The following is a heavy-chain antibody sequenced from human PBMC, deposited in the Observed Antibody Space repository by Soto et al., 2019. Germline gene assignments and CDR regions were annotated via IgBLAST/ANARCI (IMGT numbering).Heavy chain of an antibody. CDR3: ARLVRGSGSYINYYFDY. V-gene: IGHV5-51*01. J-gene: IGHJ4*02. CDR2: IYPGDSDT. D-gene: IGHD3-10*01. Sequence: GESLKISCKGSGYSFTSYWIGWVRQMPGKGLEWMGIIYPGDSDTRYSPSFQGQVTISADKSISTAYLQWSSLKASDTAMYYCARLVRGSGSYINYYFDYWGQGTLVTVSS. CDR1: GYSFTSYW.